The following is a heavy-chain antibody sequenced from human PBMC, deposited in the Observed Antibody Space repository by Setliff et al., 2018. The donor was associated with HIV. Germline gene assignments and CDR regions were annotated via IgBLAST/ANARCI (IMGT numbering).Heavy chain of an antibody. CDR2: INSDGRST. CDR1: GFTFSGSW. Sequence: LRLSCAASGFTFSGSWMHWVRQAPGEGLVWISRINSDGRSTIYASVKGRFTISRDDSKNSLYLQMNSLKTEDTALYYCTRDTSRADESAFDIWGQGTLVTVSS. J-gene: IGHJ3*02. V-gene: IGHV3-74*01. CDR3: TRDTSRADESAFDI.